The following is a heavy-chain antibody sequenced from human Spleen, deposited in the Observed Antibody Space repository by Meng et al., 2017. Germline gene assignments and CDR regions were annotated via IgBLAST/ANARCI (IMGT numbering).Heavy chain of an antibody. J-gene: IGHJ5*02. V-gene: IGHV4-39*01. CDR3: VRSSGWVRTGFDP. CDR1: GGSISPSGYY. Sequence: QPQLQESGPGLVKPSEALSPTGSVSGGSISPSGYYWGWIRQPPGKGLEWIGSIGHSGITYYTPSLKSRVTVSIDTSKSQFSLKLTSVTAADTAVYYCVRSSGWVRTGFDPWGQGTLVTVSS. CDR2: IGHSGIT. D-gene: IGHD6-19*01.